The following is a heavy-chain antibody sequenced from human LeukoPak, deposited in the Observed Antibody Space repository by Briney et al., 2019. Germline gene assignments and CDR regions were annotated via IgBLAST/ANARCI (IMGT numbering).Heavy chain of an antibody. Sequence: GESLKISCKGSEDSFTNYWIGWVRQMPGKGLECMGIIYPGDSDTRYSPSFQGQVTISADKSISTAYLQWSSLKASDTAMYYCARLPHMVRGVIKRHYYYYMDVWGKGTTVTVSS. CDR3: ARLPHMVRGVIKRHYYYYMDV. D-gene: IGHD3-10*01. V-gene: IGHV5-51*01. J-gene: IGHJ6*03. CDR1: EDSFTNYW. CDR2: IYPGDSDT.